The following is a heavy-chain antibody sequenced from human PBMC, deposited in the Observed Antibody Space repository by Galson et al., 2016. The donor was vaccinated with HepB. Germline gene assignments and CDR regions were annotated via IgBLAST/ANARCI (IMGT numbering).Heavy chain of an antibody. CDR2: TYYRSKWWH. J-gene: IGHJ5*01. Sequence: CAISGDSVSNINVAWNWIRQSPSRGLEWLGRTYYRSKWWHTYAVSMKSRTTINPDTFKNQFYLQLNSVTPEDTAVYYCARAEANWDGGGDNYFDSWGQGILVTVSS. D-gene: IGHD7-27*01. CDR1: GDSVSNINVA. CDR3: ARAEANWDGGGDNYFDS. V-gene: IGHV6-1*01.